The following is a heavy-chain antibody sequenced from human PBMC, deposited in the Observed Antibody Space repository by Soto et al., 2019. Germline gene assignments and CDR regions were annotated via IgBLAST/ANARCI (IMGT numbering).Heavy chain of an antibody. D-gene: IGHD2-15*01. J-gene: IGHJ3*02. CDR3: ARDPGCCIGGMCYKGAFDI. CDR2: IWYDGSNK. CDR1: GFTFSNYG. Sequence: QVQLAESGGGVVQPGRSLRLSCAASGFTFSNYGMHWVRQAPGKGLVWVAVIWYDGSNKYYADSVKGRFTISRDNSKNPMYLEMNSPRAEDTAVDYCARDPGCCIGGMCYKGAFDIWGQGTMVTVSS. V-gene: IGHV3-33*01.